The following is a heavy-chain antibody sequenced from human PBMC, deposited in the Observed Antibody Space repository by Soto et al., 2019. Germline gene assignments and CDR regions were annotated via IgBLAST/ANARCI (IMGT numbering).Heavy chain of an antibody. CDR1: GYSFTSYW. J-gene: IGHJ6*02. CDR3: ARTAAAGKYYYGVDV. V-gene: IGHV5-51*01. D-gene: IGHD6-13*01. CDR2: IYPGDSDT. Sequence: GESLKISCKGSGYSFTSYWIGWVRQMPGKGLEWMGIIYPGDSDTRYSPSFLGQVTISADKSISTAYLQWSSLKASDTAMYYCARTAAAGKYYYGVDVWGQGTTVTVSS.